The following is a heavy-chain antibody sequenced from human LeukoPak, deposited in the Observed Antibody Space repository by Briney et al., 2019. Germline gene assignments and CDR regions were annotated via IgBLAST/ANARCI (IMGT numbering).Heavy chain of an antibody. V-gene: IGHV1-3*01. CDR2: INAGNGNT. D-gene: IGHD2-15*01. J-gene: IGHJ6*02. CDR3: ARTQIYCSGGSCYPYYYYGMDV. Sequence: ASVKVSCKASGYTFTSYAMHWVRQAPGQRLEWMGWINAGNGNTKYSQKFQGRVTITRDTSASTAYMELSSLRSEDTAVYYCARTQIYCSGGSCYPYYYYGMDVWGQGTTVTVSS. CDR1: GYTFTSYA.